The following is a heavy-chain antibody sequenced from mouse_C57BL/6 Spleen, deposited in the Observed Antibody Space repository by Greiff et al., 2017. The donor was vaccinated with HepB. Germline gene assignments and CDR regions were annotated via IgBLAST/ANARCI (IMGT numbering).Heavy chain of an antibody. D-gene: IGHD2-3*01. CDR1: GYTFTSYT. V-gene: IGHV1-4*01. J-gene: IGHJ2*01. Sequence: QVQLKESGAELARPGASVKMSCKASGYTFTSYTMHWVKQRPGQGLEWIGYINPSSGYTKYNQKFKDKATLTADKSSSTAYMQLSSLTSEDSAVYYCARGGYSDFYYFDYWGQGTTLTVSS. CDR2: INPSSGYT. CDR3: ARGGYSDFYYFDY.